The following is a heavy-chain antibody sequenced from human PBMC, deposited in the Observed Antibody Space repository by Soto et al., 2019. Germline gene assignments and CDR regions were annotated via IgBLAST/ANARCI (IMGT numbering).Heavy chain of an antibody. Sequence: GGSLRLSCAASGFTFSDHDMHWVRQSTGKGLEWVSGIGIVGDTYYAGSVKGRFTISRENAKNSLYLQMNGLRAEDTAVYYCARDNVSRDTGAFDIWGQGTTVTVSS. D-gene: IGHD2-21*02. CDR1: GFTFSDHD. CDR2: IGIVGDT. J-gene: IGHJ3*02. V-gene: IGHV3-13*01. CDR3: ARDNVSRDTGAFDI.